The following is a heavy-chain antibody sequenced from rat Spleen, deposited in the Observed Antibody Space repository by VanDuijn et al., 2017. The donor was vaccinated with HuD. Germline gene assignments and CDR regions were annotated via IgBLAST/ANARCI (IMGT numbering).Heavy chain of an antibody. V-gene: IGHV5-25*01. J-gene: IGHJ3*01. CDR3: ATQNWFAY. CDR2: ISDTGGNT. Sequence: EVQLVESGGGLVQPGRSLKLSCAASGFTFSSFPMAWVRQAPGKGLEWIACISDTGGNTYYRDSVKGRFTISRDNAKSTLYLQMDSLRSEDTATYYCATQNWFAYWGQGTLVTVSS. CDR1: GFTFSSFP.